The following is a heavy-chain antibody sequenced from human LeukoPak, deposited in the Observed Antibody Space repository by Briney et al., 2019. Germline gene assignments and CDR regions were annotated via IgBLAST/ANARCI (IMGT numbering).Heavy chain of an antibody. V-gene: IGHV3-30*02. CDR3: EKDGMATLNDYFDY. D-gene: IGHD5-12*01. J-gene: IGHJ4*02. CDR1: GFTSSSDG. Sequence: GGTLRLSCAASGFTSSSDGMHWGRQAPGKGLEWVACIRDDVSNKYYADSVKGRFTISRDNSKNTLYLQMNSLRAEDTAVYYCEKDGMATLNDYFDYWGQGTLVTVSS. CDR2: IRDDVSNK.